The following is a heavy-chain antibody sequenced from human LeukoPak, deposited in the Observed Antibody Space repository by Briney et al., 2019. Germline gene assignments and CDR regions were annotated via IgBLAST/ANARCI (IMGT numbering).Heavy chain of an antibody. V-gene: IGHV5-51*01. Sequence: KNGESLKISCKGSGYSFTSYWIGWVRQMPGKGLEWMGIIYPGDSDTRYSPSFQGQVTISADKSISTAYLQWSSLKASDTAMYYCARQPTSWAWLQRSDAFDIWGQGTMVTVSS. CDR2: IYPGDSDT. CDR1: GYSFTSYW. D-gene: IGHD5-24*01. J-gene: IGHJ3*02. CDR3: ARQPTSWAWLQRSDAFDI.